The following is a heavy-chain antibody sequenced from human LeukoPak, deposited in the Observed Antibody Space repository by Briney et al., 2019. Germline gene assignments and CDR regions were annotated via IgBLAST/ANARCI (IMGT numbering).Heavy chain of an antibody. CDR1: GFTFNNAW. V-gene: IGHV3-15*01. Sequence: PGGTLRLSCAASGFTFNNAWMSWVRQAPGKGLEWVGRIKSKSDGGTRDSAAPVKGRFTVSRDDSKNTMYLQMNSLKTEDTAVYYCATERVGASWYFDYWGQGILVTVSS. J-gene: IGHJ4*02. CDR3: ATERVGASWYFDY. CDR2: IKSKSDGGTR. D-gene: IGHD1-26*01.